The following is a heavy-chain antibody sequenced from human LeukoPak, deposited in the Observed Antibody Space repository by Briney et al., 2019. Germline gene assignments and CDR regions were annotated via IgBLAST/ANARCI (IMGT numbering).Heavy chain of an antibody. V-gene: IGHV4-34*01. Sequence: PSETLSLTCAVYGGSFSGYYWSWIRQPPGKGLEWIGEINHSGSTNYNPSLKSRVTISVDTSKNQFSLKLSSVTAADTAVYYCARQYSSGATERGQGTLVTVSS. CDR1: GGSFSGYY. J-gene: IGHJ4*02. D-gene: IGHD2-15*01. CDR3: ARQYSSGATE. CDR2: INHSGST.